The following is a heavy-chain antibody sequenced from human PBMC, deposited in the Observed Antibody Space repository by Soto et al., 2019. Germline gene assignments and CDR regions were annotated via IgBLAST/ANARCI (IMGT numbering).Heavy chain of an antibody. CDR2: IYNSGNT. D-gene: IGHD6-6*01. Sequence: QLQLQESGPGRVKPSETLSLTCTVSGDSLSSSLYFWGWIRQPPGKGLEWIGNIYNSGNTYYNPSLKSRVTISVDPSKNQFSLTMNSVTAADTAGYYCARHGAAAHPLSFFDSWGQGSLVTVSS. J-gene: IGHJ4*02. CDR1: GDSLSSSLYF. V-gene: IGHV4-39*01. CDR3: ARHGAAAHPLSFFDS.